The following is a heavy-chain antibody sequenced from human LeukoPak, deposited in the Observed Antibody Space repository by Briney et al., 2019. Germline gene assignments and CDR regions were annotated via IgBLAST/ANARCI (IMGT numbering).Heavy chain of an antibody. CDR2: ISAYNGNT. J-gene: IGHJ5*02. V-gene: IGHV1-18*01. Sequence: ASVKVSCKASGYTFTSYGISWVRHAPGQGLEWMGWISAYNGNTNYAQKLQGRVTMTTDTSTSTAYMELRSLRSDDTAVYYCARDLVPTAMDPNWFDPWGQGTLVTVSS. D-gene: IGHD2-2*01. CDR3: ARDLVPTAMDPNWFDP. CDR1: GYTFTSYG.